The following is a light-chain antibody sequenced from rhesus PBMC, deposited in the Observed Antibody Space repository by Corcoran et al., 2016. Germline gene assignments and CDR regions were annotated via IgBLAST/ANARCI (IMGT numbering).Light chain of an antibody. V-gene: IGLV2-13*03. CDR2: EVI. Sequence: QAAPTQSPSVSGSPGQSVTISCIGTSSDIGGSNRVSWYQLHPGKAPKVLIYEVIKRPSGVSGRFSGSKSGNTASLTISGLQVESEADYYCSSNATFNSLTFGSGTRLTVL. J-gene: IGLJ1*01. CDR3: SSNATFNSLT. CDR1: SSDIGGSNR.